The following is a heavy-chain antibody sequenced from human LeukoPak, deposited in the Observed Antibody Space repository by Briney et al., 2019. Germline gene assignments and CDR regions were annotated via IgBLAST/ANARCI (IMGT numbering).Heavy chain of an antibody. D-gene: IGHD1-7*01. V-gene: IGHV3-7*04. J-gene: IGHJ4*02. CDR2: IKPDGSEK. CDR3: ARVVGTDEGADY. CDR1: GFTFRNYW. Sequence: GGSLRLSCAASGFTFRNYWMNWVRQAPGRGLEWVANIKPDGSEKRYVDSVKGRFTISRDNAKNSLYLQMNSLRAEDTAVYYCARVVGTDEGADYWGQGTLVTVSS.